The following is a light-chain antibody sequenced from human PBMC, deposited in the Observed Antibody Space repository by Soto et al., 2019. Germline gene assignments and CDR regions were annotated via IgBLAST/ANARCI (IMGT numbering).Light chain of an antibody. Sequence: EIVLTQSPSTLSLSPGERATLSCRASQSVSSYLAWYQQKPGQAPRLLIYDASNRATGIPARFSGSGSGTDFTLTITSLQSEDFAVYYCHQYNGWPRTFGQGSKVAIK. CDR2: DAS. J-gene: IGKJ1*01. CDR3: HQYNGWPRT. CDR1: QSVSSY. V-gene: IGKV3-11*01.